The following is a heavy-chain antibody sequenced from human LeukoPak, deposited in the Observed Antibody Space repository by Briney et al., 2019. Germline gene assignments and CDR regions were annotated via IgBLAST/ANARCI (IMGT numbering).Heavy chain of an antibody. Sequence: ASVKVSCKVSGYTLTELSMHWVRQAPGKGLEWMGGFDPEDGETIYAQKFQGRVTMTEDTSTDTAYMELSILRSEDTAVYYCATAPYIAARRWFDPWGQGTLVTVSS. J-gene: IGHJ5*02. CDR2: FDPEDGET. V-gene: IGHV1-24*01. CDR3: ATAPYIAARRWFDP. D-gene: IGHD6-6*01. CDR1: GYTLTELS.